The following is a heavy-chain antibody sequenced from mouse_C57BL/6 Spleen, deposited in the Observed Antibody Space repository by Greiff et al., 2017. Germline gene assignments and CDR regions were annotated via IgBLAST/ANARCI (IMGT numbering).Heavy chain of an antibody. J-gene: IGHJ2*01. Sequence: EVKLEESGAELVRPGASVKLSCTASGFNIKDDYMHWVKQRPEQGLEWIGWIDPENGDTEYASKFQGTATITADTPSNTAYLQLSSLTSEDTAVDYCTTDDSSGYGNWGQGTTLTVSS. CDR2: IDPENGDT. D-gene: IGHD3-2*02. V-gene: IGHV14-4*01. CDR3: TTDDSSGYGN. CDR1: GFNIKDDY.